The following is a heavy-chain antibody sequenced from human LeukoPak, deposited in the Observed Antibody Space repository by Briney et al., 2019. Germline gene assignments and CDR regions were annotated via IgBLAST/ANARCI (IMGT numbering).Heavy chain of an antibody. J-gene: IGHJ4*02. CDR3: ARSKNVNNYDILTGYYR. Sequence: GASVKVSCKASGYTFTGYYMHWVRQAPGQGLEWMGWINPSSGGTNYAQKFHGRVTMTRDTSISTVYMELSRLRSDDTAVYYCARSKNVNNYDILTGYYRWGQGTLVTVSS. CDR1: GYTFTGYY. D-gene: IGHD3-9*01. V-gene: IGHV1-2*02. CDR2: INPSSGGT.